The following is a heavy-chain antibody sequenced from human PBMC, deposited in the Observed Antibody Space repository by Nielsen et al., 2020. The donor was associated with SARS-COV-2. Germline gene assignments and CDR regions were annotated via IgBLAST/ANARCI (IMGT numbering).Heavy chain of an antibody. V-gene: IGHV4-31*02. CDR3: ARGEVEGYDFWSGYQTPYYMDV. Sequence: SCTVSGGSISSGGYYWSWIRQHPGKGLEWIGYIYYSGSTYYNPSLKSRVTISVDTSKNQFSLKLSSVTAADTAVYYCARGEVEGYDFWSGYQTPYYMDVWGKGTTVTVSS. D-gene: IGHD3-3*01. CDR1: GGSISSGGYY. CDR2: IYYSGST. J-gene: IGHJ6*03.